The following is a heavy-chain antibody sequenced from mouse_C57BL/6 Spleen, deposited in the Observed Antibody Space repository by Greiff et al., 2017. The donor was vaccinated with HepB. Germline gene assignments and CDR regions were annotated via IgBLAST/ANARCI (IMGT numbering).Heavy chain of an antibody. CDR2: ISYDGSN. Sequence: EVQLQQSGPGLVKPSQSLSLTCSVTGYSITSGYYWNWIRQFPGNKLEWMGYISYDGSNNYNPSLKNRISITRDTSKNQFFLKLNSVTTEDTATYYCAREGSLYWYFDVWGPGTTVTVSS. CDR1: GYSITSGYY. J-gene: IGHJ1*01. V-gene: IGHV3-6*01. D-gene: IGHD3-1*01. CDR3: AREGSLYWYFDV.